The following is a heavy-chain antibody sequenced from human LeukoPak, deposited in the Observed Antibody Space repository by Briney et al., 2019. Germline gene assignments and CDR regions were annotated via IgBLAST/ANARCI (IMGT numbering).Heavy chain of an antibody. CDR3: ARLSRRGSVLRWESEDY. V-gene: IGHV4-34*01. CDR2: INHSGST. CDR1: GGSFSGYY. D-gene: IGHD1-26*01. Sequence: SETLSLTCAVYGGSFSGYYWSWIRQLPGKGLEWIGEINHSGSTNYNPSLKSRVTISVDTSKNQFSLKLSSVTAADTAVYYCARLSRRGSVLRWESEDYWGQGTLVTVSS. J-gene: IGHJ4*02.